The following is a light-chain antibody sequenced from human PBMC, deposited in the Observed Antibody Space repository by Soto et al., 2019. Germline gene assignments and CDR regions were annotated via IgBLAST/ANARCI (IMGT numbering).Light chain of an antibody. J-gene: IGKJ1*01. CDR1: QSVSSY. CDR3: HQYGSATWT. Sequence: IVLTQSPATLSVSPGERATLSCRASQSVSSYLAWYQQKPGQAPRIIIYDASNRATGTPDRFRGSVSGTDGTLTITRLEKEDVAVYYCHQYGSATWTFGQGTKVDIK. V-gene: IGKV3-20*01. CDR2: DAS.